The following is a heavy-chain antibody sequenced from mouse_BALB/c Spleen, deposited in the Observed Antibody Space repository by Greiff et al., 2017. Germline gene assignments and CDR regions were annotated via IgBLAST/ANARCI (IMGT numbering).Heavy chain of an antibody. CDR2: IYPGDGDT. CDR3: ARSGGNSGYYAMDY. CDR1: GYAFSSSW. D-gene: IGHD2-1*01. Sequence: VQLQQSGPELVKPGASVKISCKASGYAFSSSWMNWVKQRPGQGLEWIGRIYPGDGDTNYNGKFKGKATLTADKSSSTAYMQLSSLTSVDSAVYFCARSGGNSGYYAMDYWGQGTSVTVSS. V-gene: IGHV1-82*01. J-gene: IGHJ4*01.